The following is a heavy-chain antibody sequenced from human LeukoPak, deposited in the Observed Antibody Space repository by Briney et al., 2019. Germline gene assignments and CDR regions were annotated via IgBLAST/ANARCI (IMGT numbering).Heavy chain of an antibody. CDR1: GGTFSSYA. J-gene: IGHJ4*02. CDR3: ARGRKYQLLSTYYFDY. V-gene: IGHV1-69*13. CDR2: IIPIFGTA. D-gene: IGHD2-2*01. Sequence: ASVKVSCKASGGTFSSYAISWVRQAPGQGLGWMGGIIPIFGTANYAQKFQGRVTITADESTSTAYMELSSLRSEDTAVYYCARGRKYQLLSTYYFDYWGQGTLVTVSS.